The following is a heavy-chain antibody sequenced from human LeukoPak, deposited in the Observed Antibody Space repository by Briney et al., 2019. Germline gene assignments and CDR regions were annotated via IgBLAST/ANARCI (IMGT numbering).Heavy chain of an antibody. J-gene: IGHJ4*02. CDR1: RFTFSSYS. CDR2: IISSSSYI. CDR3: ARVSSGCLD. D-gene: IGHD6-19*01. Sequence: GRSLRLSCAASRFTFSSYSMNWVRHPPGKGLEWVSSIISSSSYIYYADSVKGRFTISRDNAKNSLYLQINSLRAEDTAVYYCARVSSGCLDWGQGTLVTVSS. V-gene: IGHV3-21*01.